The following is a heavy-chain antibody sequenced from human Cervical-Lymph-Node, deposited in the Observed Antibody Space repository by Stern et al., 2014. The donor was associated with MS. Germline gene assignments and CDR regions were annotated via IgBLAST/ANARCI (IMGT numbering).Heavy chain of an antibody. D-gene: IGHD3-10*01. CDR3: ARGGRGVGLEY. CDR2: VAYDGTQR. J-gene: IGHJ4*02. V-gene: IGHV3-30-3*01. CDR1: GFTFSPYA. Sequence: VQLAESGGGVVQPGRSLRLSCVASGFTFSPYAMHWVRQAPGKGLEWVAFVAYDGTQRNSTDSVKARFTISRDNSKNTLYLHMNSLRDEDTAVYFCARGGRGVGLEYWGQGALVTVSS.